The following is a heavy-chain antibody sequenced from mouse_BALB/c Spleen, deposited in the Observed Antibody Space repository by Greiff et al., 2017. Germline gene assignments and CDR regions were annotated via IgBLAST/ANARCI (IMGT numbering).Heavy chain of an antibody. CDR1: GFTFSDYY. CDR3: ARDLYGNNEGFAY. CDR2: ISDGGSYT. V-gene: IGHV5-4*02. D-gene: IGHD2-1*01. Sequence: EVQLVESGGGLVKPGGSLKLSCAASGFTFSDYYMYWVRQTPEKRLEWVATISDGGSYTYYPDSVKGRFTISRDNAKNNLYLQMSSLKSEDTAMYYCARDLYGNNEGFAYWGQGTLVTVSA. J-gene: IGHJ3*01.